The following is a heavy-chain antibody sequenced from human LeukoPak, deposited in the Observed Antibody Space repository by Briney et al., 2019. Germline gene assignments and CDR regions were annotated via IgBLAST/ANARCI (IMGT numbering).Heavy chain of an antibody. V-gene: IGHV3-23*01. CDR1: GFTFSSYN. CDR3: ARDPSPWYYYGSGSYPFDY. Sequence: GGSLRLSCAASGFTFSSYNMNWVRQAPGKGLEWVSNISGSGSGGSTYYADSVKGRFTISRDNSKNTLYLQMNSLRAEDTAVYYCARDPSPWYYYGSGSYPFDYWGQGTLVTVSS. J-gene: IGHJ4*02. D-gene: IGHD3-10*01. CDR2: ISGSGSGGST.